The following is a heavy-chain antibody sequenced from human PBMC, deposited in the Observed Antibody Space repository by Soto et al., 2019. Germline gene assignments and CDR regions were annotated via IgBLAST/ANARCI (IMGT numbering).Heavy chain of an antibody. Sequence: SETLSLTCNISGDSYSISTYSWSWIRQPPGKALQWIGFIYQSGVTSYNPSLASRVSISLDRSNNQCSLKLKSVTAADTAVYFCAGMPYTSGLRFDPWGPGTLVTVSS. CDR1: GDSYSISTYS. J-gene: IGHJ5*02. V-gene: IGHV4-30-2*01. CDR2: IYQSGVT. D-gene: IGHD6-19*01. CDR3: AGMPYTSGLRFDP.